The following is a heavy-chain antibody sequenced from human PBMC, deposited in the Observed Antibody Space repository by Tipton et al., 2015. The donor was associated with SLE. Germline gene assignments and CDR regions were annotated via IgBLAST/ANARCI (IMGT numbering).Heavy chain of an antibody. CDR1: GGSFSGYY. V-gene: IGHV4-34*01. CDR2: INHSGST. CDR3: AGGISSGWWNY. D-gene: IGHD6-19*01. Sequence: LRLSCAVYGGSFSGYYGSWIRQPPGKGLEWIGEINHSGSTNYNPSLKSRVTISVDTSKNQFSLKLSSVTAAATAVYYCAGGISSGWWNYWGQGNLVTVSS. J-gene: IGHJ4*02.